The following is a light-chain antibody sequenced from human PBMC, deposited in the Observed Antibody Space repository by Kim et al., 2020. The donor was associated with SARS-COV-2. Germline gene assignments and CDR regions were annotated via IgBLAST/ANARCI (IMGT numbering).Light chain of an antibody. Sequence: DIVMTQSPATLSVSPGERATLSCRASQSVSSNLAWYQQRPGQAPRLLIYGASTRATGIPARFSGSGSGTEFTLTISSLQSEDFAVYYCQQYNSWPRTLGQGTKVDIK. J-gene: IGKJ1*01. CDR2: GAS. CDR3: QQYNSWPRT. V-gene: IGKV3-15*01. CDR1: QSVSSN.